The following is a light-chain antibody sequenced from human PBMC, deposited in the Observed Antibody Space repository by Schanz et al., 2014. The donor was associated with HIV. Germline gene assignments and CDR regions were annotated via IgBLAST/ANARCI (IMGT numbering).Light chain of an antibody. CDR2: RNS. J-gene: IGLJ2*01. CDR3: AAWDDSLSGVV. Sequence: QSVLTQPPSLSGAPGQRVSLSCNGSSSNIGAGYHVHWYLQFPGTAPRLLIYRNSQRPSGVPDRFSGSKSGTSASLAISGLRSEDEADYYCAAWDDSLSGVVFGGGTKLTVL. CDR1: SSNIGAGYH. V-gene: IGLV1-47*01.